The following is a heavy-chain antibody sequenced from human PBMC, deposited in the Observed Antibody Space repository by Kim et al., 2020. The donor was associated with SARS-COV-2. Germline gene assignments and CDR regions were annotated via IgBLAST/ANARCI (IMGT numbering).Heavy chain of an antibody. CDR3: ARFGYSSRWSLHDDS. CDR1: GGSVSSGSYY. J-gene: IGHJ4*02. V-gene: IGHV4-61*01. CDR2: IYYSGST. Sequence: SETLSLTCTVSGGSVSSGSYYWSWIRQPPGKGLEWIGYIYYSGSTNYNPSLKSRVTISVDTSKNQFSLKLSSVTAADTAVYYCARFGYSSRWSLHDDSWGQGTLVTVSS. D-gene: IGHD6-13*01.